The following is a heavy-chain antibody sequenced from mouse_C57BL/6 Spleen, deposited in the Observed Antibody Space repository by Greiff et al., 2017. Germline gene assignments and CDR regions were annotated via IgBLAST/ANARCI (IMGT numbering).Heavy chain of an antibody. CDR3: AQTAQAYYYAMDY. D-gene: IGHD3-2*02. CDR1: GYTFTDYY. V-gene: IGHV1-26*01. J-gene: IGHJ4*01. CDR2: INPNNGGT. Sequence: EVQLQQSGPELVKPGASVKISCKASGYTFTDYYMNWVKQSHGKSLEWIGDINPNNGGTSYNQKFKGKATLTVDKSSSTAYMELRSLTSEDSAVYYCAQTAQAYYYAMDYWGQGTSVTVSS.